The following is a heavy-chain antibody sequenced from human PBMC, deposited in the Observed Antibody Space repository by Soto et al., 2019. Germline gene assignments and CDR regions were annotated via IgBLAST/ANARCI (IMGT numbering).Heavy chain of an antibody. CDR2: ISWNSGSI. CDR1: GVPFYYYA. V-gene: IGHV3-9*01. Sequence: PGGSKRLSCTASGVPFYYYAMHLVRQAPGKGLEWVSGISWNSGSIGYAGSVKGRFTISRDNAKNSLYLQMNSLRAEDTALYYCAKDRDIAALSYFDYWGQGTLVTVSS. CDR3: AKDRDIAALSYFDY. D-gene: IGHD6-6*01. J-gene: IGHJ4*02.